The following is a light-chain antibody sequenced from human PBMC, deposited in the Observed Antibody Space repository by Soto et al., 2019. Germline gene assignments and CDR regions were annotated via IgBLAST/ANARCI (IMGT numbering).Light chain of an antibody. V-gene: IGKV1-27*01. CDR2: DAS. CDR3: QKYNSDSFT. Sequence: DLQMTQSPPSLSASVGDRVTVTCRASHYIGKSLTWYQQRPGKSPRLLIYDASTLQSGVTARFSGSGSGTDFTLVISSLRPEDVATYYCQKYNSDSFTFGGGTKVEVK. J-gene: IGKJ4*01. CDR1: HYIGKS.